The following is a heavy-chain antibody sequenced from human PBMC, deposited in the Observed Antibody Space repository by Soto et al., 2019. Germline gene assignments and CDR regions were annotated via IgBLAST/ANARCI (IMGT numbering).Heavy chain of an antibody. Sequence: SETLSLTCTVSGGSISSYYWSWIRQPPGKGLEWIGYIYYSGSTNYNPSLKSRVTISVDTSKYQFSLKLSSVTAADTAVYYCARSRKGYCSGGSCPPRGYMDVWGKGTTVTVSS. CDR2: IYYSGST. V-gene: IGHV4-59*01. CDR3: ARSRKGYCSGGSCPPRGYMDV. J-gene: IGHJ6*03. D-gene: IGHD2-15*01. CDR1: GGSISSYY.